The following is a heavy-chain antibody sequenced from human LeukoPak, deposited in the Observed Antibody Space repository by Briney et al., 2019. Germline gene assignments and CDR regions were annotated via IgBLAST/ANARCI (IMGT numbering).Heavy chain of an antibody. CDR3: ARGAVVVAVAGVLILKKPDYFDY. Sequence: ASVKVSCKASGYTFTSYYMHWVRQAPGQGLEWMGWINPNSGGTNYAQKFQGRVTMTRDTSISTAYMELSRLRSDDTAVYYCARGAVVVAVAGVLILKKPDYFDYWGQGTLVTVSS. V-gene: IGHV1-2*02. CDR1: GYTFTSYY. CDR2: INPNSGGT. J-gene: IGHJ4*02. D-gene: IGHD6-19*01.